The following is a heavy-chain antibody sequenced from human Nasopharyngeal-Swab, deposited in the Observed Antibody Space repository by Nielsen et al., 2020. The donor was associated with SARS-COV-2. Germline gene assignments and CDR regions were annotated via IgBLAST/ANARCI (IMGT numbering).Heavy chain of an antibody. CDR3: ARGTPYSGSYWDAFDI. J-gene: IGHJ3*02. Sequence: GESLKISCAASGFTFSGSAMHWVRQASGKGLEWVGRIRSKANSYATAYAASVKSRFTIYRDDSKNTAYLQMNSLKTEDTAVYYCARGTPYSGSYWDAFDIWGQGTMVTVSS. D-gene: IGHD1-26*01. CDR2: IRSKANSYAT. V-gene: IGHV3-73*01. CDR1: GFTFSGSA.